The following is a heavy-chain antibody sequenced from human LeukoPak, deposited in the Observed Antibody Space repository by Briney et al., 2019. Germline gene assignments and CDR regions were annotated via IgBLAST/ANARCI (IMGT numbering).Heavy chain of an antibody. CDR1: GYSISSAHY. V-gene: IGHV4-38-2*01. D-gene: IGHD5-18*01. CDR3: ARPRRYSYGYVDY. CDR2: FYHSGST. J-gene: IGHJ4*02. Sequence: SETLSLTCAVSGYSISSAHYWGWIRQPPGKGLEWIGSFYHSGSTYYNPSLKSRVTISVDTSKNQCSLKLSSVTAADTAVYYCARPRRYSYGYVDYWGQGTLVTVSS.